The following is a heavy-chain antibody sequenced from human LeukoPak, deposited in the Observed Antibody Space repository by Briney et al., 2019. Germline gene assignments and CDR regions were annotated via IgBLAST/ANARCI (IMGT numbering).Heavy chain of an antibody. CDR2: INHSGST. Sequence: SETLSLTCAVYGGSFSGYYWSWIRQPPGKGLEWIGEINHSGSTNHNPSLKSRVTISVDTSKNQFSLKLSSVTAADTAVYYCATPPRGIAAAGTLPYMDVWGKGTTVTVSS. J-gene: IGHJ6*03. V-gene: IGHV4-34*01. D-gene: IGHD6-13*01. CDR3: ATPPRGIAAAGTLPYMDV. CDR1: GGSFSGYY.